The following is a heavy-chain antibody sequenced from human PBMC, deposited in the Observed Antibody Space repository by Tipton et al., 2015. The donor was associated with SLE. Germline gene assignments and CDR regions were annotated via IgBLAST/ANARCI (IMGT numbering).Heavy chain of an antibody. J-gene: IGHJ4*02. Sequence: TLSLTCAVYGGSFSGYYWSWIRQPPGKWLEWIGEIDHSGSTNYNPSLKSRVTISVDTSKNQFSLKLSSVTAADTAVYYCARSERFLEWLLTYWGQGTLVTVSS. D-gene: IGHD3-3*01. CDR1: GGSFSGYY. CDR3: ARSERFLEWLLTY. CDR2: IDHSGST. V-gene: IGHV4-34*01.